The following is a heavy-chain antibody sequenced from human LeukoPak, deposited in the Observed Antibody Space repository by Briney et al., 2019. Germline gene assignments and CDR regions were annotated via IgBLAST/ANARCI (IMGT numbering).Heavy chain of an antibody. Sequence: SVKVSCKASGGTFSSYAIRWVRQAPGQGLEWMGGIIPIFGTANYAQKFQGRVTITADESASTAYMELSSLRSEDTAVYYCARADLYCSGGSCYWFDPWGQGTLVTVSS. CDR1: GGTFSSYA. J-gene: IGHJ5*02. D-gene: IGHD2-15*01. CDR2: IIPIFGTA. CDR3: ARADLYCSGGSCYWFDP. V-gene: IGHV1-69*01.